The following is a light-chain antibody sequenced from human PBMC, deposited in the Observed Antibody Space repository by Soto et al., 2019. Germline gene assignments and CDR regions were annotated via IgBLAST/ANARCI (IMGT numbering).Light chain of an antibody. Sequence: IQLTQSPSSLSASVGDRVTITCRASQDISNYLAWYQQEPGKAPKLLISVVSTLQSGVPSRFSGSGSGREFTLTITSLQPEDFATYYCQQFNAYPLTFGGGTKVE. CDR1: QDISNY. J-gene: IGKJ4*01. CDR2: VVS. CDR3: QQFNAYPLT. V-gene: IGKV1-9*01.